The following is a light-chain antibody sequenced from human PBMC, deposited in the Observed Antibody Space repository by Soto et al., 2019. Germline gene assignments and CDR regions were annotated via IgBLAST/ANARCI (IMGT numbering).Light chain of an antibody. CDR2: AAS. CDR3: LQYYSYPPWT. V-gene: IGKV1-8*01. J-gene: IGKJ1*01. Sequence: AIRMTQSPSSFSASTGDRVTITCRASQGISSYLAWYQQKPGKAPKLLIYAASTLQSGVPSRFSGSGSGTDFTLTISCLQSEDFATYYCLQYYSYPPWTFGQGTKVEIK. CDR1: QGISSY.